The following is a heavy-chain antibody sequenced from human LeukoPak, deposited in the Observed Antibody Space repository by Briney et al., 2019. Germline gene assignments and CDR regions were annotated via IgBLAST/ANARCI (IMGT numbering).Heavy chain of an antibody. CDR1: GGSISSGAYS. Sequence: SETLSLTCAVSGGSISSGAYSWSWIRQPPGKGLECIGYIYHTGNNYYNPSLESRVAMSADRSKNQFSLRLSSVTAADMAVYYCARFQPATGIYFFDSWGQGTLVTVSS. CDR3: ARFQPATGIYFFDS. D-gene: IGHD6-13*01. CDR2: IYHTGNN. J-gene: IGHJ4*02. V-gene: IGHV4-30-2*01.